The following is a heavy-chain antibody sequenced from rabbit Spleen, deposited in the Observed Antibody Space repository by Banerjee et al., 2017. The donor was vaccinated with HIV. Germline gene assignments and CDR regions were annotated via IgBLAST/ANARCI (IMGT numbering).Heavy chain of an antibody. J-gene: IGHJ6*01. V-gene: IGHV1S45*01. CDR2: IDTGSSGFT. CDR1: GFSFSSSYY. Sequence: QEQLVESGGGLVQPEGSLTLTCTASGFSFSSSYYMCWIRPAPGKGLEWIACIDTGSSGFTYFASWAKGRFTISKTSSTTVTLQMTSLTAADTATYFCARDAGTSFSTYGMDLWGPGTLVT. CDR3: ARDAGTSFSTYGMDL. D-gene: IGHD8-1*01.